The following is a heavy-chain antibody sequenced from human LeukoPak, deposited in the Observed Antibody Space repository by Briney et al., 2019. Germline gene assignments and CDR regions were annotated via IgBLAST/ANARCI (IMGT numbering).Heavy chain of an antibody. Sequence: GASVKVSCKASGYTFTSYDINWVRQATGQGLEWMGWMNPNSGNTGYAQKFQGRVTMTRNTSISTAYMELSSLRSEDTAVYYCARSGHYYDSSGYYRVAFDIWGQGTMVTVSS. CDR3: ARSGHYYDSSGYYRVAFDI. D-gene: IGHD3-22*01. CDR1: GYTFTSYD. V-gene: IGHV1-8*01. CDR2: MNPNSGNT. J-gene: IGHJ3*02.